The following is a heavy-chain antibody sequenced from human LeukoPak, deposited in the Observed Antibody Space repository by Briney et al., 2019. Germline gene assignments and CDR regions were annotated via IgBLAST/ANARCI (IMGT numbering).Heavy chain of an antibody. D-gene: IGHD1-26*01. V-gene: IGHV1-18*01. CDR1: GYTFTSYG. CDR2: ISTYNSNT. J-gene: IGHJ4*02. Sequence: GASVKVSCEASGYTFTSYGISWVRQAPGQGLEWMGWISTYNSNTNYAQKLQGRLTMTTDTSTSTAYMELRSLRSDDTAVYYCAAQKVGTTDFDYWGQGTLVTVSS. CDR3: AAQKVGTTDFDY.